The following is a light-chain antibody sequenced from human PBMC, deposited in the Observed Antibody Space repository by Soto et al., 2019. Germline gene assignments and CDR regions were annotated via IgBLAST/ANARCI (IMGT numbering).Light chain of an antibody. CDR1: QSISSN. CDR2: GAS. CDR3: QQYNDWPRT. Sequence: EIVVTQAPATLSVSTGERATLSCRASQSISSNLAWYQQKPGQAPRLLIYGASARATGIPARFSGSGSGTEFTLTISILQSEDFAVYYCQQYNDWPRTFGQGTKVDIK. V-gene: IGKV3D-15*01. J-gene: IGKJ2*01.